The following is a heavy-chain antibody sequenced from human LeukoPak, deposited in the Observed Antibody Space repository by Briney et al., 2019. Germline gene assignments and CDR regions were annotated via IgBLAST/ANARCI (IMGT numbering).Heavy chain of an antibody. CDR2: IYYSGST. Sequence: SETLSLTCTVSGASISSGDYYWSWIRQPPGKGLEWIGNIYYSGSTYYNPSLPSLKSRLTISVDTSKNQFSLRLTSVTAADTAVYFCVRGPNYVRGSYRYFGYWGQGSLVTVSS. CDR1: GASISSGDYY. V-gene: IGHV4-30-4*01. D-gene: IGHD3-16*02. CDR3: VRGPNYVRGSYRYFGY. J-gene: IGHJ4*02.